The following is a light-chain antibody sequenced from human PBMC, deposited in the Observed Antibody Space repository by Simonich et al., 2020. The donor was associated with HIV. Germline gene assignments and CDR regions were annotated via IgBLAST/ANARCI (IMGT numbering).Light chain of an antibody. CDR2: DVS. J-gene: IGLJ2*01. CDR3: SSYTGSNTVV. V-gene: IGLV2-14*03. CDR1: SSDVGGYNY. Sequence: QSALTQPASVSGSPGQSITISCTGTSSDVGGYNYVSWYQQHPGKAPKLMIYDVSKRPPGVSNRFSGSKSGNTASLTISRLRAEDEADYYCSSYTGSNTVVFGGGTKLTVL.